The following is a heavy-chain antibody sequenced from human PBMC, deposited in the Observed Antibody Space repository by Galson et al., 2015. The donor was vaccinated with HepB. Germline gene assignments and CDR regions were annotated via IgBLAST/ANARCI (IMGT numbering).Heavy chain of an antibody. CDR2: IKSKTDGGTT. CDR1: GFTVSNAW. D-gene: IGHD3-22*01. CDR3: IIDGGYYGSPWAFQH. J-gene: IGHJ1*01. V-gene: IGHV3-15*01. Sequence: SLRLSCAASGFTVSNAWMSWVRQAPGKGLEWVGRIKSKTDGGTTDYAAAVKGRFTISRGDSKNTLYLQINNLKIEDAAVYYCIIDGGYYGSPWAFQHWGQGTRVTVSS.